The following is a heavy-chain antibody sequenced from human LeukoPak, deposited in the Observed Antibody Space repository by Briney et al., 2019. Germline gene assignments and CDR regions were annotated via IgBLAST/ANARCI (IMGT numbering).Heavy chain of an antibody. CDR1: GFTFSSFS. D-gene: IGHD3-3*01. CDR2: TSSSSAYT. Sequence: GGSLRLSCAASGFTFSSFSMIWVRQAPGKGLEWVSSTSSSSAYTFYAESGKGRFTISRDNAKNSLFLQMNSLGAEDTAMYYCARPRTYYDFWRGYPPFDYWGQGTLVTVSS. CDR3: ARPRTYYDFWRGYPPFDY. J-gene: IGHJ4*02. V-gene: IGHV3-21*04.